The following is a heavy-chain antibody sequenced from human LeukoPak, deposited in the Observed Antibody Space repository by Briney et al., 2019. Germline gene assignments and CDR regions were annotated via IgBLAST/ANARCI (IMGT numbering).Heavy chain of an antibody. CDR1: GGSISSSSYY. D-gene: IGHD6-19*01. Sequence: SETLSLTCTVSGGSISSSSYYWGWLRQPPGRGLEWIGSIYYSGSTYYNPSLKSRVTISVDTSKNQFSLKLSSVTAADTAVYYCARRQIAVAGFDAFDIWGQGTMVTVSS. CDR2: IYYSGST. J-gene: IGHJ3*02. V-gene: IGHV4-39*01. CDR3: ARRQIAVAGFDAFDI.